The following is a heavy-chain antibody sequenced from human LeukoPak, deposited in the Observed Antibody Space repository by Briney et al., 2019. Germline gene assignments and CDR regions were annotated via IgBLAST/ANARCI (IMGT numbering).Heavy chain of an antibody. CDR2: IRSKAYGGTT. V-gene: IGHV3-49*04. CDR1: GFTFGDYA. Sequence: PGGSLRLSCTASGFTFGDYAMSWVRQAPGKGLEWVGFIRSKAYGGTTEYAASVKGRFTISRDDSKSIAYLQMNSLKTEDTAVYYCTREGIIYYYDSSVDYWGQGTLVTVSS. CDR3: TREGIIYYYDSSVDY. J-gene: IGHJ4*02. D-gene: IGHD3-22*01.